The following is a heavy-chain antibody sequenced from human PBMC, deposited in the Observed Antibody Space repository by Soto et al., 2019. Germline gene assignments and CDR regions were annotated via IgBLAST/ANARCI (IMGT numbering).Heavy chain of an antibody. Sequence: QLQLQESGPGLVKPSETLSLTCTVSGGSISSNSYYWGWIRQPPGKGLEWIGSIYYSGSTYYNPSLKSRVTISVDTSKNQFSLKLSSVTAADTAVYYCARVYWTIPRYFDLWGRGTLVTVSS. CDR1: GGSISSNSYY. CDR2: IYYSGST. V-gene: IGHV4-39*01. CDR3: ARVYWTIPRYFDL. J-gene: IGHJ2*01. D-gene: IGHD2-21*01.